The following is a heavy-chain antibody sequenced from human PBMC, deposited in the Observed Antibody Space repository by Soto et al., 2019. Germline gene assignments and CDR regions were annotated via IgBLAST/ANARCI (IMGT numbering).Heavy chain of an antibody. CDR1: GGSISSSNW. V-gene: IGHV4-4*02. D-gene: IGHD6-13*01. Sequence: SETLSLTCAVSGGSISSSNWWSWVRQPPGKGLEWIGEIYHSGSTNYNPSLKSRVTITADESTSTAYMELSSLRSEDTAVYYCARDSVAAAVYNWFDPWGQGTLVTVSS. CDR3: ARDSVAAAVYNWFDP. CDR2: IYHSGST. J-gene: IGHJ5*02.